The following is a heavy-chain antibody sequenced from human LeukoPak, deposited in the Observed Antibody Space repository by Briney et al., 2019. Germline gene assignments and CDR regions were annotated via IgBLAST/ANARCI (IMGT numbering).Heavy chain of an antibody. Sequence: GGSLRLSCAASGFTFSSYSMNWVRQAPGKGLEWVSVIYTGGTYYADSVKSRFTISRDNSKNTLYLQMNSLRVEDTAVYYCARDDGYFDSWGQGTLVTVSS. D-gene: IGHD4-17*01. CDR1: GFTFSSYS. CDR3: ARDDGYFDS. V-gene: IGHV3-66*01. J-gene: IGHJ4*02. CDR2: IYTGGT.